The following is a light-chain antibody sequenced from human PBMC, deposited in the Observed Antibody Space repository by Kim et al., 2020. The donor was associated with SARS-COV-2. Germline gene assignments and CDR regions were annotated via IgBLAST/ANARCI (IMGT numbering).Light chain of an antibody. CDR2: GAS. Sequence: LSPGERATLSCRASQSVNNNYVAWYQQKPRQAPTLLIYGASTRATGTPDTFSSSGAVTDFTLTISRLESEDVAVYYCHQYGYSPYTFGQGTKLEIK. V-gene: IGKV3-20*01. CDR1: QSVNNNY. CDR3: HQYGYSPYT. J-gene: IGKJ2*01.